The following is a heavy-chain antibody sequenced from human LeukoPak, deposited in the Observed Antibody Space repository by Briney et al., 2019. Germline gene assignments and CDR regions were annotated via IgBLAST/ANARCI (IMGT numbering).Heavy chain of an antibody. CDR2: IYYSGST. J-gene: IGHJ3*02. CDR1: GGSISSSNYY. V-gene: IGHV4-39*07. D-gene: IGHD3-3*01. Sequence: SETLSLTCTVSGGSISSSNYYWGWIRQPPGKGLEWIGSIYYSGSTYKKPSLKSRVTISVDTSKNRFSLKLSSVTAADTAVYYCARVPPRFAFDIWGQGTMVTVSS. CDR3: ARVPPRFAFDI.